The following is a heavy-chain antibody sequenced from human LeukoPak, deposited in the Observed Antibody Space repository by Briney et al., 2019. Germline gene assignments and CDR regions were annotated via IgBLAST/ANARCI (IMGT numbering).Heavy chain of an antibody. J-gene: IGHJ4*02. Sequence: GESLKISCQGSGXSFTSYWNGWVRQMPGKGLEWMGIIYPGDSDTRYSPSFLGLVTISADKSITTAYLQWSSLMDSDTAMYYCARQTGAFDYWGQGTLVTVS. V-gene: IGHV5-51*01. CDR3: ARQTGAFDY. CDR2: IYPGDSDT. CDR1: GXSFTSYW. D-gene: IGHD2-8*02.